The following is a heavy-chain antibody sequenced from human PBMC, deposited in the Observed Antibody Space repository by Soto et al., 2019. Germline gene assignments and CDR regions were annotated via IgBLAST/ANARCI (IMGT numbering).Heavy chain of an antibody. CDR2: IYWNDDK. V-gene: IGHV2-5*01. J-gene: IGHJ5*02. D-gene: IGHD6-13*01. Sequence: SGPTLVNPTQTLTLTCTFSGFSLKSSGVGVAWIRQPPGKALEWLALIYWNDDKRYSPSLKSRLTITKDTSKNQVVLTMTNMDPVDTATYYCAHRQSSSWYINWFDPWGQGTLVTVSS. CDR1: GFSLKSSGVG. CDR3: AHRQSSSWYINWFDP.